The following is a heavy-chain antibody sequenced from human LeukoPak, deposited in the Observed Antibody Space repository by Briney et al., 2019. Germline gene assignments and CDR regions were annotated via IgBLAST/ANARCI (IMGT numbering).Heavy chain of an antibody. Sequence: SETLSLTCAVYGGSFSGYYWSWIRQPPGKGLEWIEEINHSGSTNYNPSLKSRVTISVDTSKNQFSLKLSSVTAADTAVYYCARGRFSGYGSGSYRYYFDYWGQGTLVTVSS. D-gene: IGHD3-10*01. CDR1: GGSFSGYY. V-gene: IGHV4-34*01. CDR2: INHSGST. CDR3: ARGRFSGYGSGSYRYYFDY. J-gene: IGHJ4*02.